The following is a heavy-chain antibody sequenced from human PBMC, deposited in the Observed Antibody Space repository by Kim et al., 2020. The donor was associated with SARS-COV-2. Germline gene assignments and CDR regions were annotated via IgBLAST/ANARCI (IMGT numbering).Heavy chain of an antibody. CDR1: GGSFSGYY. CDR3: ARGPPPPDSSGYYTNFDY. Sequence: SETLSLTCAVYGGSFSGYYWSWIRQPPGKGLEWIGEINHSGSTNYNPSLKSRVTISVDTSKNRFSLKLSSVTAADTAVYYCARGPPPPDSSGYYTNFDYWGQGTLVTVSS. V-gene: IGHV4-34*01. D-gene: IGHD3-22*01. J-gene: IGHJ4*02. CDR2: INHSGST.